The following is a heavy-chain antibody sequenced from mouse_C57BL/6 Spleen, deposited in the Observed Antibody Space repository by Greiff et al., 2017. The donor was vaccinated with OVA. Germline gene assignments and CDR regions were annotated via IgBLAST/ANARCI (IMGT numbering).Heavy chain of an antibody. Sequence: EVQLQQSGPELVKPGASVKISCKASGYTFTDYYMNWVKQSHGKSLEWIGDINPNNGGTSYNQKFKGKATLTVDKSSSTAYMELRSLTSEDSAVYYCARRDVYYAMDYWGQGTSVTVSS. V-gene: IGHV1-26*01. CDR2: INPNNGGT. CDR1: GYTFTDYY. CDR3: ARRDVYYAMDY. J-gene: IGHJ4*01.